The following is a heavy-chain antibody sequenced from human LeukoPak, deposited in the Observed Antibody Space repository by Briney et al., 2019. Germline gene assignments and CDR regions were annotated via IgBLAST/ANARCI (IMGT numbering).Heavy chain of an antibody. J-gene: IGHJ5*02. V-gene: IGHV1-46*01. Sequence: ASVKVSCKASGYTFTSYYMHWVRQAPGQGLEWMGIINPSGGSTSYAQKFQGRVTMTRDTSISTAYMELSRLRSDDTAVYYCARGHVLRFLEWSHGWFDPWGQGTLVTVSS. CDR3: ARGHVLRFLEWSHGWFDP. D-gene: IGHD3-3*01. CDR1: GYTFTSYY. CDR2: INPSGGST.